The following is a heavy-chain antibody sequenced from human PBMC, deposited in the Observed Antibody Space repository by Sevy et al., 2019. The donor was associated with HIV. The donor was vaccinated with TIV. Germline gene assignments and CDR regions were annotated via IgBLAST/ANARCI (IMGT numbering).Heavy chain of an antibody. CDR2: IYYSGST. J-gene: IGHJ6*03. Sequence: SETLSLTCTVSGGSISSYYWSWIRQPPGKGLEWIGYIYYSGSTNYNPSLKSRVTISVDTSKNQFSLKLSSVTAADTAVYYCARGVGGYDSYYYYMDVWGKGTTVTVSS. V-gene: IGHV4-59*01. D-gene: IGHD5-12*01. CDR3: ARGVGGYDSYYYYMDV. CDR1: GGSISSYY.